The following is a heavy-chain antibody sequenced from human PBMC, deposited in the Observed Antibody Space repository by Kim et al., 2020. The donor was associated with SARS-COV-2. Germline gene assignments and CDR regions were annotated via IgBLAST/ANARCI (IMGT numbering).Heavy chain of an antibody. D-gene: IGHD6-13*01. CDR3: AKIQRIPHRGSSSWYWFDP. CDR1: GFTFSSYA. Sequence: GGSLRLSCAASGFTFSSYAMSWVRQAPGKGLEWVSAISGSGGSTYYADSVKGRFTISRDNSKNTLYLQMNSLRAEDTAVYYCAKIQRIPHRGSSSWYWFDPWGQGTLVTVSS. J-gene: IGHJ5*02. CDR2: ISGSGGST. V-gene: IGHV3-23*01.